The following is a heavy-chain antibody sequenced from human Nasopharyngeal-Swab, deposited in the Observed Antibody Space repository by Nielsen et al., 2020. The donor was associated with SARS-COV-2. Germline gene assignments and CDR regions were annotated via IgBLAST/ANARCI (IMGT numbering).Heavy chain of an antibody. D-gene: IGHD5-24*01. J-gene: IGHJ4*02. CDR3: ARVLDGYNGFDY. Sequence: GESLKISCAASGLSVSSNYMSWVRQAPGKGLEWVSIIYPGGSTYYADSVKGRCTISRDSSWNTLYLQMNSLTAEDTAVYYCARVLDGYNGFDYWGQGTLVTVSS. V-gene: IGHV3-53*01. CDR2: IYPGGST. CDR1: GLSVSSNY.